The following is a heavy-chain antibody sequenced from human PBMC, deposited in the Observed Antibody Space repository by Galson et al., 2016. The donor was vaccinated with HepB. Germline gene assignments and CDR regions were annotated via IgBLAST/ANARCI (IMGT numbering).Heavy chain of an antibody. CDR1: GFTFSSYS. J-gene: IGHJ4*02. CDR3: AREDYGDNGYFDY. CDR2: ISYDGSNK. Sequence: SLRLSCAASGFTFSSYSMHWVRQAPGKGLEWVAVISYDGSNKYYADSVKGRFTISRDSSKNTLYLQMNSLRAEDTAVYYCAREDYGDNGYFDYWAQGTLVTVSS. D-gene: IGHD4-17*01. V-gene: IGHV3-30*04.